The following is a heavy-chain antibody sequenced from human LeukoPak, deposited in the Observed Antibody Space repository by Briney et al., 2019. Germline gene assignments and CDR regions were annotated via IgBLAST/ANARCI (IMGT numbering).Heavy chain of an antibody. J-gene: IGHJ5*02. V-gene: IGHV4-34*01. D-gene: IGHD6-13*01. CDR3: ARGRQIADPAAGTGWFDP. CDR2: INHSGST. Sequence: SETLSLTCAVYGGSFSRYYWSWIRQPPGKGLEWIGEINHSGSTNYNPSLKSRVTISVDTSKNQFSLKLSSVTAADTAVYYCARGRQIADPAAGTGWFDPWGQGTLVTVSS. CDR1: GGSFSRYY.